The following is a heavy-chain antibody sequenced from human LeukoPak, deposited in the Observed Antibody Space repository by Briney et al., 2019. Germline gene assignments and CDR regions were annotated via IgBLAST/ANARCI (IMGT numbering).Heavy chain of an antibody. V-gene: IGHV4-39*07. D-gene: IGHD1-7*01. CDR1: GGSISSSSYY. Sequence: PSETLSLTCTVSGGSISSSSYYWGWIRQPPGKGLEWIGSIYYSGSTYYNPSLKSRVTISVDTSKNQFSLKLSSVTAADTAVYYCARDDRRWNYGRTHYMDVWGKGTTVTVSS. CDR2: IYYSGST. J-gene: IGHJ6*03. CDR3: ARDDRRWNYGRTHYMDV.